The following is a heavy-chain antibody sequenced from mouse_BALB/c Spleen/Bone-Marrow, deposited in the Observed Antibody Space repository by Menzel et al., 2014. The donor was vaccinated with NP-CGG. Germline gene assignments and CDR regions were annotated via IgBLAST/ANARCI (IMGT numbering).Heavy chain of an antibody. V-gene: IGHV1S81*02. D-gene: IGHD1-1*01. CDR1: GYTFTSNY. J-gene: IGHJ1*01. CDR2: INPSNGGT. Sequence: VQLVESGAELVKPGASVKLSCKASGYTFTSNYMYWVKQRPGQGLEWIGEINPSNGGTNFNEKFKSKATLTVDKSSNTAYVQLSSLTSEDSAVYHCTRSNYGYWFFDVWGAGTTVTVSS. CDR3: TRSNYGYWFFDV.